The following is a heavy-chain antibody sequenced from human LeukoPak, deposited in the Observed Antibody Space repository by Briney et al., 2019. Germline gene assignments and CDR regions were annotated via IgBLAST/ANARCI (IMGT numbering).Heavy chain of an antibody. Sequence: ASVRVSCKASGYTFTGYYMHWVRQAPGQGLEWMGWINPNSGGTNYAQKFQGRVTMTRDTSISTAYMELSRLRSDDTAVYYCARDGVGYYDSSGYYYFQHWGQGTLVTVSS. CDR3: ARDGVGYYDSSGYYYFQH. J-gene: IGHJ1*01. V-gene: IGHV1-2*02. D-gene: IGHD3-22*01. CDR2: INPNSGGT. CDR1: GYTFTGYY.